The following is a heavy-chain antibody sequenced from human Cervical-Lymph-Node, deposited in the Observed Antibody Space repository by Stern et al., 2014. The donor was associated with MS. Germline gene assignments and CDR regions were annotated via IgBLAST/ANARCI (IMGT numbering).Heavy chain of an antibody. CDR3: GKDLHYWSADS. Sequence: VQLVQSGGGLAQPGGSLRLSCGGPGFTFSNFAMTWIRQAPGKGLEWVSGSGTDGGTHYAESVKGRFSISRDNSENTLYLQMDRLRVEDTAVYYCGKDLHYWSADSWGQGTLVTVSS. J-gene: IGHJ4*02. CDR2: SGTDGGT. V-gene: IGHV3-23*04. D-gene: IGHD1-1*01. CDR1: GFTFSNFA.